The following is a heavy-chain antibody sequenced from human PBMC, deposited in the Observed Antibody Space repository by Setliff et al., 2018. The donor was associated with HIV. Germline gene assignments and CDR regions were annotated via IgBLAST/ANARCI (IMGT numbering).Heavy chain of an antibody. J-gene: IGHJ4*02. CDR3: VMNGWYSLEY. V-gene: IGHV4-4*03. D-gene: IGHD6-19*01. Sequence: KLPETLSLTCAVSGGSISSDNWWTWVRQAPGKGLEWIGEIYHSEYTNYNPSLKSRVSMSVDKSKNQFSVKLTSVTAADTAVYYCVMNGWYSLEYWGQGMLVTVSS. CDR1: GGSISSDNW. CDR2: IYHSEYT.